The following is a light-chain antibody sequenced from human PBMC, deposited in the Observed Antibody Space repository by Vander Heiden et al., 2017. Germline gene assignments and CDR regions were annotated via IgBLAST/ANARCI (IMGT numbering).Light chain of an antibody. J-gene: IGLJ2*01. V-gene: IGLV3-21*02. Sequence: SYVLTQPPSVSVAPRQTARITCGGNNIGSKSGHWYQQKPGEAPGLVVYDDSDRPSGIPERFAGSNYGNTATLTISRVEAGDEADYYCQVWDSSSDHLVVFGGGTKLTVL. CDR2: DDS. CDR1: NIGSKS. CDR3: QVWDSSSDHLVV.